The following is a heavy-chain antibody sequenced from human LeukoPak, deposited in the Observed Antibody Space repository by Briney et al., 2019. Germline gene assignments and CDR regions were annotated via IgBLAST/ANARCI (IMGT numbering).Heavy chain of an antibody. CDR2: INHSGST. D-gene: IGHD5-24*01. J-gene: IGHJ5*02. Sequence: PSETLSLTCAVYGGSFSGYYWSWIRQPPGKGLEWIGEINHSGSTNYNPSLKSRVTISVDTSKNQFSLKLSAVTAADTPVYYCARDQMATHTRGFDPWGQGTLVTVSS. CDR1: GGSFSGYY. V-gene: IGHV4-34*01. CDR3: ARDQMATHTRGFDP.